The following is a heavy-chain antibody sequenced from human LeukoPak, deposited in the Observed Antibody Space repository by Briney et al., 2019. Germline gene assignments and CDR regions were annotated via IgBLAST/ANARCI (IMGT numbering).Heavy chain of an antibody. D-gene: IGHD6-13*01. J-gene: IGHJ4*02. CDR1: GYTFTGYY. CDR2: INPNSGGT. CDR3: ARVDPRAAAGFLARNFDY. Sequence: GASVKVSCKASGYTFTGYYMHWVRQAPGQGLEWMGWINPNSGGTNYAQKFQGRVTMTRDTSISTAYMELSRLRSDDTAVYYCARVDPRAAAGFLARNFDYWGQGTLVTVSS. V-gene: IGHV1-2*02.